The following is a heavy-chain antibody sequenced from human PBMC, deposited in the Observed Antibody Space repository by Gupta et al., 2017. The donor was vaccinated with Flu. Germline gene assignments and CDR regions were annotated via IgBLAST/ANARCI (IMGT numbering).Heavy chain of an antibody. J-gene: IGHJ4*02. Sequence: YGIHWARQTPGKGLEWLAVISYDGSDKYYADSVKGRFTISRDNSKNTLYLQMNSLRAEDTAVYFCAKDRAYINYEYCFDLWGQGTLVTVSS. D-gene: IGHD2-15*01. V-gene: IGHV3-30*18. CDR2: ISYDGSDK. CDR3: AKDRAYINYEYCFDL. CDR1: YG.